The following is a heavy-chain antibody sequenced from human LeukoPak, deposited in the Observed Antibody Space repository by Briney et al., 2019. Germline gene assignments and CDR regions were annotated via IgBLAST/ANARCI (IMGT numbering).Heavy chain of an antibody. V-gene: IGHV1-69*05. J-gene: IGHJ4*02. Sequence: GASVKVSCKASGCTFSSYAISWVRQAPGQGLEWMGGIIPIFGTANYAQKFQGRVTITTDESTSTAYMELSSLRSEDTAVYYCARDSSGWYGGQGYWGQGTLVTVSS. CDR3: ARDSSGWYGGQGY. CDR2: IIPIFGTA. CDR1: GCTFSSYA. D-gene: IGHD6-19*01.